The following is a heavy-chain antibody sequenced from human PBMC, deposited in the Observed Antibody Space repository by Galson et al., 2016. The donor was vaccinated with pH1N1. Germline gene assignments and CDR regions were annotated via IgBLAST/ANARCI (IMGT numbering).Heavy chain of an antibody. CDR2: IKPDGSQT. CDR1: GFTLSDYW. D-gene: IGHD5-24*01. V-gene: IGHV3-7*03. J-gene: IGHJ4*02. CDR3: ARAVATRESF. Sequence: SLRLSCAASGFTLSDYWMNWVRQAPGKGLEWVANIKPDGSQTYYVDSVKGRFTISRDNVKNSMFLHMYSLRAEDTAVYYCARAVATRESFWGQGTLFTVSS.